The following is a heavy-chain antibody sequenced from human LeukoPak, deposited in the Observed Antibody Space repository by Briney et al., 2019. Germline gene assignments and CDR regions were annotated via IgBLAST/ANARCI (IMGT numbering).Heavy chain of an antibody. CDR3: ARGRDVYYYMDV. D-gene: IGHD3-10*02. CDR2: INHSGST. J-gene: IGHJ6*03. CDR1: GGSFSGYY. V-gene: IGHV4-34*01. Sequence: PSETLSLTCAVYGGSFSGYYWSWIRQPPGKGLEWIGEINHSGSTNYNPSLKSRVTISVDTSKNQFSPKLRSVTAADTAVYYCARGRDVYYYMDVWGKGTTVTVSS.